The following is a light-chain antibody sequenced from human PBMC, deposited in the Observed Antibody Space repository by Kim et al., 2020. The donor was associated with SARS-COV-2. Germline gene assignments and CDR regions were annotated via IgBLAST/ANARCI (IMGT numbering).Light chain of an antibody. CDR2: DTS. J-gene: IGKJ5*01. CDR1: QSISSH. CDR3: QQYNRWPPIT. Sequence: EIVMTQSPATLSVSPGERATLSCRASQSISSHLGWYQHKPGQAPRLLIYDTSTRATGVPARFSGSGSGTEFTLTISSLQSEDSAVYYCQQYNRWPPITFGQGTRLEIK. V-gene: IGKV3-15*01.